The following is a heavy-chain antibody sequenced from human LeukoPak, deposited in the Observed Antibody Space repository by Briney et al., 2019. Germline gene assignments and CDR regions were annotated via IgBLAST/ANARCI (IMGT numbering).Heavy chain of an antibody. CDR2: VYYIANT. CDR1: GASVGSAGYY. Sequence: SETLSLTCTVSGASVGSAGYYWSWIRQPPGGGLEWIGYVYYIANTNYNPSLKSRVTMSVDPSKNQFSLKVKSVTAADTAMYYCARTQSQSGSYRYYFGYWGQGTLVTVSS. V-gene: IGHV4-61*08. CDR3: ARTQSQSGSYRYYFGY. J-gene: IGHJ4*02. D-gene: IGHD1-26*01.